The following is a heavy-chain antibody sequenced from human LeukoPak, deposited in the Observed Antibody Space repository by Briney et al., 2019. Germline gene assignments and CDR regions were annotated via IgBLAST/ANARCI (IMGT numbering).Heavy chain of an antibody. CDR3: ARVVDTHFDY. J-gene: IGHJ4*02. CDR1: GFTFSSYW. Sequence: QPGGSLRLSCAASGFTFSSYWMHWVRQAPGKGLVWVSRIKSDGSTKTYADSVKGRFTISRDNAKNTLYLQMNSLRAEDTAVYYCARVVDTHFDYWGQGTLVTVSS. CDR2: IKSDGSTK. D-gene: IGHD5-18*01. V-gene: IGHV3-74*01.